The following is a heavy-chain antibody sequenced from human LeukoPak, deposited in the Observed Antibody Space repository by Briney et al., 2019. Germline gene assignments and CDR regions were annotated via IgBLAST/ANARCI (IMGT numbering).Heavy chain of an antibody. Sequence: ASVKVSCKASGYTFTGYYMHWVRQAPGQGLEWMGWINPNSGGTNYAQKFQGRVTMTRDTSISTAYMELSRLRSEDTAVYYCARSFWSGYYIIQNWFDPWGQGTLVTVSS. CDR1: GYTFTGYY. CDR2: INPNSGGT. V-gene: IGHV1-2*02. CDR3: ARSFWSGYYIIQNWFDP. J-gene: IGHJ5*02. D-gene: IGHD3-3*01.